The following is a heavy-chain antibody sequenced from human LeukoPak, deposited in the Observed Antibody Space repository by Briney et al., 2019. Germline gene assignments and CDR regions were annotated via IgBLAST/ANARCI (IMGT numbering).Heavy chain of an antibody. CDR2: ISGSGGST. Sequence: GGSLRLSCAASGFTFINAWMSWVRQAPGKGLEWVSAISGSGGSTYYADSVKGRFTISRDNSKNTLYLQMNSLRAEDTAVYYCAKDQYYDSSGYYDYWGQGTLVTVSS. J-gene: IGHJ4*02. CDR1: GFTFINAW. CDR3: AKDQYYDSSGYYDY. V-gene: IGHV3-23*01. D-gene: IGHD3-22*01.